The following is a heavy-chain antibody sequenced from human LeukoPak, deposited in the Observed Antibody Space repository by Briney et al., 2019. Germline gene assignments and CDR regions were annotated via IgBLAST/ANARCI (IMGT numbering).Heavy chain of an antibody. CDR1: GYTFTSYY. CDR3: ARSRVVYDAFDI. CDR2: INPSGGST. V-gene: IGHV1-46*01. J-gene: IGHJ3*02. D-gene: IGHD3-3*01. Sequence: ASVKVSCKASGYTFTSYYMHWVRQAPGQGLEWMGIINPSGGSTSYAQKFQGRVTMTRDTSTSIVYMELSSLRSEDTAVYYCARSRVVYDAFDIWGQGTMVTVSS.